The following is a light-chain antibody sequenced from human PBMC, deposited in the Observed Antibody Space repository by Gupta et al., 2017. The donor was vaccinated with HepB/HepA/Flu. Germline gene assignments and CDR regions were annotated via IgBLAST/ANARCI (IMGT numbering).Light chain of an antibody. Sequence: SVLTPPPSVSEVPGHRVTISSSGSSPNTGNNAVNWYQQLPGAAPRLIIYSNNRRPSAVADRFSGSKSGTSASLAIRGLQPEDEAHYYCATRDDSRNGVIFGGGTQLTVL. CDR3: ATRDDSRNGVI. CDR2: SNN. V-gene: IGLV1-36*01. CDR1: SPNTGNNA. J-gene: IGLJ2*01.